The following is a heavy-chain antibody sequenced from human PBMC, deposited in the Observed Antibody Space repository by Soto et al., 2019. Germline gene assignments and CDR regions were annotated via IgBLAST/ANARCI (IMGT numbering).Heavy chain of an antibody. J-gene: IGHJ4*02. Sequence: ESGGGLIQPGGSLRLSCAASGFTVSSSYMTWVRQAPGKGLEWVSVIYSGGSTYYTDSVKGRFTISRDNSKNTLYLQMNSLRAEDTAVYYCARGATTWDFDYWGQGTLVTVSS. CDR3: ARGATTWDFDY. V-gene: IGHV3-53*01. D-gene: IGHD1-26*01. CDR2: IYSGGST. CDR1: GFTVSSSY.